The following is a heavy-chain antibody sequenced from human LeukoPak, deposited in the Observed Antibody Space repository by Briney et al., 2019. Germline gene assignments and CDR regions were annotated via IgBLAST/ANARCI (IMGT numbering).Heavy chain of an antibody. D-gene: IGHD6-13*01. CDR2: INQDGSEK. V-gene: IGHV3-7*01. CDR3: ARDSEHSSSFAFDI. CDR1: GFTFRSHW. Sequence: PGWSLRLSCAASGFTFRSHWMSWVRQAPGKGLEWVANINQDGSEKHYVDYVKGRFTISRDNAKNSLYLQMNSLRAEDTAMYYCARDSEHSSSFAFDIWGKGTMVTVSS. J-gene: IGHJ3*02.